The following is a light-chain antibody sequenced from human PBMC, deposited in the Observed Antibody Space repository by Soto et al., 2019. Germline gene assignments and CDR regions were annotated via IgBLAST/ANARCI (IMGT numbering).Light chain of an antibody. Sequence: EIVLTQSPGTLSLSPGERATLSCRASQSVSSRDLAWYQQKPGQAPRLLIFDASTRATGVPDRFSASGSGTDFTLTISRLEPEDFAVYFCQHYGVSRTFGQGTKVEIK. V-gene: IGKV3-20*01. J-gene: IGKJ1*01. CDR3: QHYGVSRT. CDR1: QSVSSRD. CDR2: DAS.